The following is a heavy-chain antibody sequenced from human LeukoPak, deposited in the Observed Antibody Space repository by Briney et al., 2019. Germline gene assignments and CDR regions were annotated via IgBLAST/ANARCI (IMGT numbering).Heavy chain of an antibody. CDR1: GDSVSSNSAA. J-gene: IGHJ4*02. CDR3: ARDAHPYYYDSSGYYYGFDY. D-gene: IGHD3-22*01. Sequence: SQTLSLTCAISGDSVSSNSAAWNWIRRSPSRGLEWLGRTYYRSKWYNDYAVSVKSRITINPDTSKNQFSLQLNSVTPEDTAVYYCARDAHPYYYDSSGYYYGFDYWGQGTLVTVSS. V-gene: IGHV6-1*01. CDR2: TYYRSKWYN.